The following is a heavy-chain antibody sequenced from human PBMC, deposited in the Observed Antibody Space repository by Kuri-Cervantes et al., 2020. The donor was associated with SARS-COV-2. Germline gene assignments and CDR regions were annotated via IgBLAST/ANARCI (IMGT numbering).Heavy chain of an antibody. D-gene: IGHD5-12*01. CDR1: GFTFSSYW. J-gene: IGHJ6*03. CDR3: ASSRGYSGYDLYYYYYMDV. CDR2: IKQDGSEK. V-gene: IGHV3-7*01. Sequence: GESLKISCAASGFTFSSYWMSWVRQAPGKGLGWVANIKQDGSEKYYVDSVKGRFTISRDNAKNSLYLQMNSLRAEDTAVYYCASSRGYSGYDLYYYYYMDVWCKGTTVTVSS.